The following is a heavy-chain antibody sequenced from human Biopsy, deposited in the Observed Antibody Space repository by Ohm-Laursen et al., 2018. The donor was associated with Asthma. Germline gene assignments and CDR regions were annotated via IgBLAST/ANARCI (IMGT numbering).Heavy chain of an antibody. D-gene: IGHD2-2*01. V-gene: IGHV1-69*01. J-gene: IGHJ4*02. CDR2: INTVFGTT. Sequence: SSVKVSCKSLGGTFNTYVIGWVRQAPGQGLEWMGGINTVFGTTTYPQKFQDRVTITADDSTSTVYMELSSLRSEDTAVYYCARKAGSCISRTCYSLDFWGQGTLVTVSS. CDR3: ARKAGSCISRTCYSLDF. CDR1: GGTFNTYV.